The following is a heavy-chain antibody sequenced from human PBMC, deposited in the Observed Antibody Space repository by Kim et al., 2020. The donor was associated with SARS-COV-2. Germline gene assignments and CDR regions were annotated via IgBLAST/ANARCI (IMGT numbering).Heavy chain of an antibody. J-gene: IGHJ6*02. CDR1: GGSISSANYY. CDR2: IYGSGST. CDR3: ARFQNDNSGYYHPVSGTEV. D-gene: IGHD3-22*01. Sequence: SETLSLTCTVSGGSISSANYYWSWIRQPAGKGLEWIGRIYGSGSTNYNPSLKSRVIISVDTSKNQFSLKLSSVTAADTALYYCARFQNDNSGYYHPVSGTEVWGQGTTVTVSS. V-gene: IGHV4-61*02.